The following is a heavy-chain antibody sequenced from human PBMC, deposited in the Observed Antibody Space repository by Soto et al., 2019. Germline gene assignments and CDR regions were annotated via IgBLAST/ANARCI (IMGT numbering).Heavy chain of an antibody. V-gene: IGHV5-51*01. D-gene: IGHD4-17*01. CDR3: TSSYGDSYYYYYGMDV. CDR2: IHPGDSDT. J-gene: IGHJ6*02. CDR1: GFSFSRYT. Sequence: PGESLKISCVGSGFSFSRYTVGWVRQVPGKGLEWMGVIHPGDSDTIYSPSFQGQVTISADKSISTAYLQWSSQKASDTAMYYSTSSYGDSYYYYYGMDVWGQRTTVTVSS.